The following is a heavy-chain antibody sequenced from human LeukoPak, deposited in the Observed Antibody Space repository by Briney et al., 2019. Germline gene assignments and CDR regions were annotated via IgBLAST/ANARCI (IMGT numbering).Heavy chain of an antibody. J-gene: IGHJ6*02. CDR2: ISSSGSTI. D-gene: IGHD3-16*01. Sequence: PGGSLRLSCAASGFTFSDYYMSWIRQAPGKGLEWVSYISSSGSTIYYADSVKGRFTISRDNAKNSLYLRMNSLRAEDTAVYYCARDIEVMGYYYYYGMDVWGQGTTVTVSS. V-gene: IGHV3-11*01. CDR1: GFTFSDYY. CDR3: ARDIEVMGYYYYYGMDV.